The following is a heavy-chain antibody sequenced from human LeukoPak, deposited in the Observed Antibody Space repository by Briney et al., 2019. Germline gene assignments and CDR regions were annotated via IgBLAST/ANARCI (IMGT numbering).Heavy chain of an antibody. CDR2: MNPNSGNT. Sequence: ASVKVSCKASGYTFTSYDINWVRQATGQGLEWMGWMNPNSGNTGYAQKFQGRVTMTRNTSISTAYMGLSSLRSEDTAVYYCARGAGYSGYDSLDYWGQGTLVTVSS. D-gene: IGHD5-12*01. V-gene: IGHV1-8*01. CDR1: GYTFTSYD. J-gene: IGHJ4*02. CDR3: ARGAGYSGYDSLDY.